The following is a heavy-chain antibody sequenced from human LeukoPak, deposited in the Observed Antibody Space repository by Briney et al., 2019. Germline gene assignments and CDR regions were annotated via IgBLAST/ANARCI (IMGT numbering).Heavy chain of an antibody. Sequence: GGSLRLSCAASGFTFSSYWVHWVRQAPGKGLVWVSRINSDGSSTSYADSVKGRFTISRDNAKNTVFLQMNSLRAEDTAVYYCARDGQLSGENYFDYWGQGTLVTVSS. D-gene: IGHD2-2*01. CDR2: INSDGSST. CDR3: ARDGQLSGENYFDY. J-gene: IGHJ4*02. V-gene: IGHV3-74*01. CDR1: GFTFSSYW.